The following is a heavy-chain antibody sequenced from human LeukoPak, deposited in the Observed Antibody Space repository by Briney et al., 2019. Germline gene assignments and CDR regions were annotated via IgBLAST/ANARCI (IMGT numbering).Heavy chain of an antibody. CDR1: GFTFTTYA. V-gene: IGHV3-23*01. Sequence: TGGSLRLSCAASGFTFTTYAITWVRQAPGKGLEWVSTISGSGGSTYYADSVKGRFTISRDSSKNTLYLQMNSLRAEDTAIYYCAKLLVPTRLFDAFDIWGQGTMVTVSS. CDR3: AKLLVPTRLFDAFDI. CDR2: ISGSGGST. D-gene: IGHD2-8*02. J-gene: IGHJ3*02.